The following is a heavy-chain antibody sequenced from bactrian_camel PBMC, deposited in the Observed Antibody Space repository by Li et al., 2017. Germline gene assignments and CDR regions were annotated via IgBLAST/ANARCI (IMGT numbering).Heavy chain of an antibody. CDR1: RYTSQYFC. J-gene: IGHJ7*01. Sequence: VQLVESGGGSVQSGGSLRLSCAASRYTSQYFCMAWFRQTTGKEREEVAAIDEDGTTSYADSVKGRFTISKDNAKHTLTLEMNDLKPDDTAMYFCAAGSLQYGMDYSHKGTQVTVS. V-gene: IGHV3S53*01. CDR2: IDEDGTT.